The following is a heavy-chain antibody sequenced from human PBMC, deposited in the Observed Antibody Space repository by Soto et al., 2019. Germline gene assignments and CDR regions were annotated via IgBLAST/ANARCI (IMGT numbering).Heavy chain of an antibody. Sequence: SETLSLTCTVSGGSISSSSYYWGWIRQPPGKGLEWIGSIYYSGSTYYNPSLKSRVTISVDTSKNQFSLKLSSVTAADTAVYYCASLFWSGYYSVSWYFDYWGQGTLVTVSS. CDR3: ASLFWSGYYSVSWYFDY. J-gene: IGHJ4*02. D-gene: IGHD3-3*01. CDR1: GGSISSSSYY. CDR2: IYYSGST. V-gene: IGHV4-39*01.